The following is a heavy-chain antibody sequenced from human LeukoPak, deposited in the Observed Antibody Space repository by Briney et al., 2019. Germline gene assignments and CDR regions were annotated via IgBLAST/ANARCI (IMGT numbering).Heavy chain of an antibody. V-gene: IGHV3-30-3*01. CDR1: GFTFSSYA. Sequence: AGGSLRLSCAASGFTFSSYAMHWVRQAPGKGLEWVAVISYDGSNKYYADSVKGRFTISRDNSKNTLYLQMNSLRAEDTAVYYCARGPLQYDYWGQGTLVTVSS. CDR2: ISYDGSNK. CDR3: ARGPLQYDY. J-gene: IGHJ4*02. D-gene: IGHD4-11*01.